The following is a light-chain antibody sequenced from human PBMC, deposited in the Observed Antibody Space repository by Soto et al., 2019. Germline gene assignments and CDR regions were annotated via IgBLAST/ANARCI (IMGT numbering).Light chain of an antibody. CDR1: QNIDSW. Sequence: DIQMTQSPSALSASVGDRVTITCRASQNIDSWLAWYQQKPGKAPKLLIYKASSLETGVPSRFSGSGSGTECTRGVDSLQPDDFATYYCQQYNSYWSFGQGTKVEIK. CDR3: QQYNSYWS. CDR2: KAS. V-gene: IGKV1-5*03. J-gene: IGKJ1*01.